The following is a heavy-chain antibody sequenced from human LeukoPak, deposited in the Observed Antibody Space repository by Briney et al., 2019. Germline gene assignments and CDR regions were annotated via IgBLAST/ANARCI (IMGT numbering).Heavy chain of an antibody. CDR1: GFTFSSYE. CDR2: ISSSGSTI. V-gene: IGHV3-48*03. D-gene: IGHD3-9*01. Sequence: GGPLRLPCAASGFTFSSYEMNWVRQAPGKGLEWVSCISSSGSTIYYADSVKGRFTISRDNAKNSPYLQMNSLRAEDTAVYYCASVRYFDWLFDYWGPGTLVTVSS. J-gene: IGHJ4*02. CDR3: ASVRYFDWLFDY.